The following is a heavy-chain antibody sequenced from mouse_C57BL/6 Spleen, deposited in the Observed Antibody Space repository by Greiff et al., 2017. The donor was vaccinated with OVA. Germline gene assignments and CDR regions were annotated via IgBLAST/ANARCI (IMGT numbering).Heavy chain of an antibody. CDR2: INPNNGGT. V-gene: IGHV1-26*01. D-gene: IGHD2-2*01. J-gene: IGHJ4*01. CDR1: GYTFTDYY. CDR3: ARWLHSMDY. Sequence: VQLQQSGPELVKPGASVKISCKASGYTFTDYYMNWVKQSRGKSLEWIGDINPNNGGTSYNQKFKGKATLTVDKSSSTAYMELRSLTSEDSAVYYCARWLHSMDYWGQGTSVTVSS.